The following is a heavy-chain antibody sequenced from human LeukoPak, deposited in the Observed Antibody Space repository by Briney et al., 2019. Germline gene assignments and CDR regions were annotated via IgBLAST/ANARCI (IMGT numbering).Heavy chain of an antibody. CDR3: ARGGGRYYDFWSGYYIYYYYMDV. J-gene: IGHJ6*03. Sequence: ASETLSLTCTVSGGSISSYYWSWIRQPPGKGLEWLGYIYYSGSTNYNPSLKSRVIISVDTSKNQFTLKLSSVTAADTAVYYCARGGGRYYDFWSGYYIYYYYMDVWGKGTTVTVSS. V-gene: IGHV4-59*01. CDR2: IYYSGST. D-gene: IGHD3-3*01. CDR1: GGSISSYY.